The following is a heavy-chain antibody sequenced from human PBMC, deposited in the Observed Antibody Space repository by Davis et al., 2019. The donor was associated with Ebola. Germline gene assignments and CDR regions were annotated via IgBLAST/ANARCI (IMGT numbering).Heavy chain of an antibody. J-gene: IGHJ5*02. V-gene: IGHV1-8*02. CDR3: ARDMGMVQEANWFDP. CDR2: MNPNSGNT. D-gene: IGHD3-10*01. Sequence: ASVKVSCKASGYTFTSYYMHWVRQATGQGLEWMGWMNPNSGNTGYAQKFQGRVTMTRNTSISTAYMELSSLRSDDTAVYYCARDMGMVQEANWFDPWGQGTLVTVSS. CDR1: GYTFTSYY.